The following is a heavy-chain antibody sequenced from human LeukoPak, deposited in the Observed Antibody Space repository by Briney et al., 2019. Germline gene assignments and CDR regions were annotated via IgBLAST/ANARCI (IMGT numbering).Heavy chain of an antibody. CDR2: ISDSGSNV. CDR1: GFTFSNYN. D-gene: IGHD6-6*01. Sequence: GGSLRLSCAASGFTFSNYNMDWVRQAPGKGLEWVSSISDSGSNVYYTDSVKGRFTSSRDNAKNSLYLQMNSLGAEDTAVYYCAKEGRSSTPGYWGQGTLVTVSS. CDR3: AKEGRSSTPGY. V-gene: IGHV3-21*01. J-gene: IGHJ4*02.